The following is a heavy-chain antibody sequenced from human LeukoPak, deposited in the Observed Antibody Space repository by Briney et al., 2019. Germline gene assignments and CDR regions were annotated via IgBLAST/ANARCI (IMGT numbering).Heavy chain of an antibody. CDR3: AKGLVRGVIRPPWFDP. D-gene: IGHD3-10*01. J-gene: IGHJ5*02. CDR1: GFTFISYA. V-gene: IGHV3-9*01. CDR2: ISWNSGSI. Sequence: GGSLRLSCAASGFTFISYAMSWVRQAPGKGLEWVSGISWNSGSIGYADSVKGRFTISRDNAKNSLYLQMNSLRAEDTALYYCAKGLVRGVIRPPWFDPWGQGTLVTVSS.